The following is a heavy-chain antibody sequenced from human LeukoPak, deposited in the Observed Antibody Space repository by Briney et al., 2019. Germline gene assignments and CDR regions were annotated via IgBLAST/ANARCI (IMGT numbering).Heavy chain of an antibody. J-gene: IGHJ3*02. V-gene: IGHV4-34*01. D-gene: IGHD5-18*01. CDR1: GGSFSGYY. Sequence: PSETLSLTCAVYGGSFSGYYWSWIRQPPGKGLEWIGEINHSGSTNYNPSLKSRVTISVDTSKNQFSLKLSSVTAADTAVYYCARRSLYSYGYPDAFDIWGQGTMVTVSS. CDR2: INHSGST. CDR3: ARRSLYSYGYPDAFDI.